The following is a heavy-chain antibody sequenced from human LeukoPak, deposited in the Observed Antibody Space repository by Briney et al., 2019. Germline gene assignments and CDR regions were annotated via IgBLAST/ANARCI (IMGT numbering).Heavy chain of an antibody. J-gene: IGHJ6*02. CDR1: GYRFSNDW. Sequence: GESLKISCKGSGYRFSNDWIGWVRQMPGKGLDWMGIIYPADSDTRYSPSFQGQVTMSADKSITTAYLQWNSLKASDTAIYYCARPGSGGSGVDVWGQGTTVTVSS. D-gene: IGHD2-15*01. CDR3: ARPGSGGSGVDV. CDR2: IYPADSDT. V-gene: IGHV5-51*01.